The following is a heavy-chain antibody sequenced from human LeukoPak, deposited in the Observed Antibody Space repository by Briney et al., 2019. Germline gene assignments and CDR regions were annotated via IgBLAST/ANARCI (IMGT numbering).Heavy chain of an antibody. V-gene: IGHV4-59*01. CDR3: VRARSLDV. CDR1: GGSISSYY. Sequence: SETLSLTCTVSGGSISSYYWSWIRQPPGKGLEWIGYIYYSGSTNYNPSLKSRVTISVDTSKNQFSLKLSSVTAADTAVYYCVRARSLDVWGQGTTVTVSS. J-gene: IGHJ6*02. CDR2: IYYSGST.